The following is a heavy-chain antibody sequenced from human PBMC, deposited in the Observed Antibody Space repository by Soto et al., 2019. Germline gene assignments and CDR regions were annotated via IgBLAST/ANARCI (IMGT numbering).Heavy chain of an antibody. D-gene: IGHD5-18*01. Sequence: VQLVESGGGLVKPGGSLRLSCAASGFTFSSYGMNWVRQTPGKWLEWVSSISSGSDYIYYTDSVKGPFTISRDNDNNSLYLQMNSLTAEDTAVYYCARPNPGNQYGYGSYDYWGQGTLVTVSS. CDR1: GFTFSSYG. J-gene: IGHJ4*02. CDR3: ARPNPGNQYGYGSYDY. CDR2: ISSGSDYI. V-gene: IGHV3-21*01.